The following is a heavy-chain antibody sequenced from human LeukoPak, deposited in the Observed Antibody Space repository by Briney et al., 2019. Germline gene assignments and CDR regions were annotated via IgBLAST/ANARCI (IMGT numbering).Heavy chain of an antibody. V-gene: IGHV4-4*07. CDR3: AREGESDIVVVPAAIREYYFDY. CDR2: IYTSGST. D-gene: IGHD2-2*01. Sequence: PSETLSLTCTVSGGSISSYYWSWIRQPAGKGLEWIGRIYTSGSTNYNPSLKSRVTISVDTSKNQFSLKLSSVTAADTAVYYCAREGESDIVVVPAAIREYYFDYWGQGTLVTVSS. CDR1: GGSISSYY. J-gene: IGHJ4*02.